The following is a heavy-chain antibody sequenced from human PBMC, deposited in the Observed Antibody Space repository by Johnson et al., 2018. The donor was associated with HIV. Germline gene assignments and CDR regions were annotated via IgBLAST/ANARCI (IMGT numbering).Heavy chain of an antibody. J-gene: IGHJ3*02. CDR1: GFTFDDYG. Sequence: VQLVESGGGVVRPGGSLRLSCAASGFTFDDYGMSWVRQGPGKGLEWVSGINWNGGSTGYADSVKGRFTISRDNAKNSLYLQMNSLRAEDTALYYCARAYSGSYSPRSAFDIWGQGTMVTVSS. CDR2: INWNGGST. V-gene: IGHV3-20*04. CDR3: ARAYSGSYSPRSAFDI. D-gene: IGHD1-26*01.